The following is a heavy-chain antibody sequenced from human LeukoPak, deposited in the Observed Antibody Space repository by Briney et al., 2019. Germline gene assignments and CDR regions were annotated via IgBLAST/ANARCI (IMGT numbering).Heavy chain of an antibody. D-gene: IGHD1-26*01. V-gene: IGHV3-74*01. CDR1: GFAFSTCW. J-gene: IGHJ4*02. Sequence: GGSLRLSCAASGFAFSTCWMHWVRQAPGTGLVWVSRVNSDGSSASYADSVKGRFTISRDNAKNTLYLQMNSLRAEDTAVYYCARAVVGALVDYWGQGTLVTVSS. CDR2: VNSDGSSA. CDR3: ARAVVGALVDY.